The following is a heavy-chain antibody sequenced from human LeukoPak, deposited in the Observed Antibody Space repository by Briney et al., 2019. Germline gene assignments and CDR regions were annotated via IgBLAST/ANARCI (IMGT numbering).Heavy chain of an antibody. Sequence: GASVKVSCKASGYTFTSYGISWVRQAPGQGLEWMGWISAYNGNTNYAQKLQGRVTMTTDTSTSTAYMELRSLRSDDTAVYYCARGYYDFWSGSYYYYYYGMDVWGQGTTVTVSS. V-gene: IGHV1-18*01. D-gene: IGHD3-3*01. J-gene: IGHJ6*02. CDR1: GYTFTSYG. CDR3: ARGYYDFWSGSYYYYYYGMDV. CDR2: ISAYNGNT.